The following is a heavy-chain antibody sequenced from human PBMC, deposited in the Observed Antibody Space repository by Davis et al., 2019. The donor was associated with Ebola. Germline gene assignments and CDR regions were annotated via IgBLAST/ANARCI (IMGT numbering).Heavy chain of an antibody. D-gene: IGHD6-13*01. V-gene: IGHV3-11*04. CDR1: GFTFSDYY. Sequence: GESLKISCAASGFTFSDYYMSWIRQAPGKGLEWVSYISSSGSTIYYADSVKGRFTISRDNAKNSLYLQMNSLRDEDTAVYYCARDHPGIAAARVFDYWGQGTLVTVSS. CDR2: ISSSGSTI. CDR3: ARDHPGIAAARVFDY. J-gene: IGHJ4*02.